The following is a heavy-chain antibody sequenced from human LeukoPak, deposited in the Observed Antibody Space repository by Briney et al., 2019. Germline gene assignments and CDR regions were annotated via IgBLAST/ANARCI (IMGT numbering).Heavy chain of an antibody. V-gene: IGHV3-53*01. CDR3: ARIHVSVTTDAFDI. J-gene: IGHJ3*02. CDR2: IYSGGST. Sequence: GGSLRLSCAASGFTVSSNYMSWVRQAPGKGLEWVSVIYSGGSTYYADSVKGRFTISRDNSKNTLYLQMNSLRAEDTAVYYCARIHVSVTTDAFDIWGQGTMVTVSS. CDR1: GFTVSSNY. D-gene: IGHD4-17*01.